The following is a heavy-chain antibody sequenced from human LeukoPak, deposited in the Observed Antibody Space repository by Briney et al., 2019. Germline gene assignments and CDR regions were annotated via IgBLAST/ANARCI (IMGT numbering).Heavy chain of an antibody. CDR1: GYIFTAHY. J-gene: IGHJ4*02. CDR3: VRIYYGPDY. V-gene: IGHV1-2*02. D-gene: IGHD4-17*01. CDR2: INPNNGVT. Sequence: ASVKVSCKASGYIFTAHYIHWVRQAPGHGLEWMGWINPNNGVTNYAQKFQGRVTMTRDTSITTAYMELSSLRSGDTAVYYCVRIYYGPDYWGQGTLVTVSS.